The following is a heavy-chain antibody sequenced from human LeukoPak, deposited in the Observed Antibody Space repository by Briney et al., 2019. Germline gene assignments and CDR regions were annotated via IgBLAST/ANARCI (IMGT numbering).Heavy chain of an antibody. CDR3: ARDLGIAAAGTRFDP. Sequence: PSETLSLTCTVSGGSISSYYWSWIRQPPGQGLEWIGYIYYSGGTNYNPSLKSRVTISVDTSKSQFSLKLSSVTAADTAVYYCARDLGIAAAGTRFDPWGQGTLVTVSS. J-gene: IGHJ5*02. V-gene: IGHV4-59*01. CDR1: GGSISSYY. D-gene: IGHD6-13*01. CDR2: IYYSGGT.